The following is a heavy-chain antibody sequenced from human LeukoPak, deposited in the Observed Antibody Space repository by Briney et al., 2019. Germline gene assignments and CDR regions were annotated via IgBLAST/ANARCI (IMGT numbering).Heavy chain of an antibody. CDR2: ISYDGSNK. J-gene: IGHJ5*02. V-gene: IGHV3-30*18. CDR1: GFTFSSYG. CDR3: ANEDILTGYKGERWFDP. Sequence: GGSLRLSCAASGFTFSSYGMHWVRQAPGKGLEWVAVISYDGSNKYYADSVKGRFTISRDNSKNTLYLQMNSLRAEDTAVYYCANEDILTGYKGERWFDPWGQGTLVTVSS. D-gene: IGHD3-9*01.